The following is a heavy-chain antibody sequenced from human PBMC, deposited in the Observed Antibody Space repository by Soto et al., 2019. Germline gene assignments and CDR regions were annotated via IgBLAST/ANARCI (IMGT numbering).Heavy chain of an antibody. CDR3: APRLVVGATSYYFDY. J-gene: IGHJ4*02. Sequence: QITLKESGPTLVKPTQTLTLTCTFSGFSLSTSGVGVGWIRQPPGKALEWLALIYWDDDKRYSPSLKSRLTITKDTSKNQVVLTMTNMDPVDTATYYCAPRLVVGATSYYFDYWGQGTLVTVSS. D-gene: IGHD1-26*01. CDR1: GFSLSTSGVG. CDR2: IYWDDDK. V-gene: IGHV2-5*02.